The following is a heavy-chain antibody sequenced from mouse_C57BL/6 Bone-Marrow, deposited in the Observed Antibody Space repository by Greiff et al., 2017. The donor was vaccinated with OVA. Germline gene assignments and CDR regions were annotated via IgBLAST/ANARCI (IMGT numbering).Heavy chain of an antibody. D-gene: IGHD2-5*01. J-gene: IGHJ3*01. V-gene: IGHV1-82*01. CDR2: IYPGDGDT. CDR3: AASYYSNYEAY. CDR1: GYAFSSSW. Sequence: QVQLKESGPELVKPGASVKISCKASGYAFSSSWMNWVKQRPGKGLEWIGRIYPGDGDTNYNGKFKGKATLTADKSSSTAYMQLSSLTSEDSAVYFCAASYYSNYEAYWGQGTLVTVSA.